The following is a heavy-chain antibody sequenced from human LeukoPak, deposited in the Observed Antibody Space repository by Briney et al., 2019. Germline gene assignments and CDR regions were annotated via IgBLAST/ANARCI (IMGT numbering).Heavy chain of an antibody. J-gene: IGHJ3*02. CDR2: IGAYNGNT. V-gene: IGHV1-18*01. CDR1: GYTFTSYG. CDR3: ARDRSVVGATSAFDM. D-gene: IGHD1-26*01. Sequence: AASVKVSCKASGYTFTSYGISWVRQAPGQGLEWMGWIGAYNGNTNYAQNFQGRVTTTTDTPTSTAYMELRSLRSDDTAVYYCARDRSVVGATSAFDMWGQGTMVTVSS.